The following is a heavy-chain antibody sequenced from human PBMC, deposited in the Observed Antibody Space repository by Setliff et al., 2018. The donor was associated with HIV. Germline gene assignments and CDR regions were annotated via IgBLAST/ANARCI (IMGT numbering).Heavy chain of an antibody. CDR2: IYYSGST. CDR1: GGSISSSSYY. J-gene: IGHJ6*02. V-gene: IGHV4-39*07. D-gene: IGHD3-10*01. Sequence: KTSETLSLTCTVSGGSISSSSYYWGWIRQPPGKGLEWIGSIYYSGSTYYNPSLKSRVTISVDTSKNQFSLKLSSVTAADTAVYYCAGFGELLDYYYGMDVWGQGTTVTVSS. CDR3: AGFGELLDYYYGMDV.